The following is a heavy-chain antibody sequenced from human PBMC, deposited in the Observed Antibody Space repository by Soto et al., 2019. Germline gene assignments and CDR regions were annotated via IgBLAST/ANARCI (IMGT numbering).Heavy chain of an antibody. D-gene: IGHD3-3*01. V-gene: IGHV3-21*01. CDR1: GFTFSSYG. J-gene: IGHJ6*02. CDR2: ISTTSAYI. CDR3: ASSGRIFGVVPPGGGV. Sequence: PGGSLRLSCAASGFTFSSYGMHWVRQAPGKGLEWVSSISTTSAYIYYADSVKGRFIISRDNAKNSLYLQMNSLRAEDTAVYYCASSGRIFGVVPPGGGVWGQGTTVTVSS.